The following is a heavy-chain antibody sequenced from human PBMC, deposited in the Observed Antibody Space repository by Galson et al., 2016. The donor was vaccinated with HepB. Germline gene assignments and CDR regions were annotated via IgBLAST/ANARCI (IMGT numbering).Heavy chain of an antibody. V-gene: IGHV4-39*01. Sequence: SETLSLTCTVSGGSISTRTYYWVWIRQPPGKGLEWIGSINYSGNTYYNPSLKSRVTISVDTSKNQFSLRLSSVTAADTAVYYCASIVLVSSAPTYYFDYWGQGTLVTVAS. CDR1: GGSISTRTYY. CDR2: INYSGNT. D-gene: IGHD2-2*01. J-gene: IGHJ4*02. CDR3: ASIVLVSSAPTYYFDY.